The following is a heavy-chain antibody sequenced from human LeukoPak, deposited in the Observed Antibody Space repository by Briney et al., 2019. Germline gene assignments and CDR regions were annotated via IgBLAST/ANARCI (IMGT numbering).Heavy chain of an antibody. V-gene: IGHV1-69*13. Sequence: SVKVSCKASGGTFIRYAINWVRQAPGQGLEWMGGIIPIFGTANYAQKFQGRVTITADESTSTAYMELSSLRSEDTAVYYCARSRGSCYSCGDYWGQGTLVTASS. J-gene: IGHJ4*02. CDR3: ARSRGSCYSCGDY. CDR1: GGTFIRYA. CDR2: IIPIFGTA. D-gene: IGHD2-15*01.